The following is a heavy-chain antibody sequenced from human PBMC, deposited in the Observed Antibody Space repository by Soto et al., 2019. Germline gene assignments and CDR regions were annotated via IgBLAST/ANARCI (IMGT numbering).Heavy chain of an antibody. V-gene: IGHV3-23*01. Sequence: EVQLLESGGGLVQPGGSLRLSCAASGFTFSSYAMSWVRQAPGQGLEWVSAVSGRGGSTYYADSVKGRFTISRDNCKNTRYLQMNSLRAEDTAVYDCAKTAFGGVSAKPFAYGGQGTLVTVSS. CDR1: GFTFSSYA. D-gene: IGHD3-16*01. CDR3: AKTAFGGVSAKPFAY. CDR2: VSGRGGST. J-gene: IGHJ4*02.